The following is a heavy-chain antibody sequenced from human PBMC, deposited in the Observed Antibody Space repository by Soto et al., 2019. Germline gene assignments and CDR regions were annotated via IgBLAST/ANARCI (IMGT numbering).Heavy chain of an antibody. J-gene: IGHJ2*01. CDR1: GGSFSGYY. Sequence: QVQLQQWGAGLLKPSETLSLTCAVYGGSFSGYYWSWIRQPPGKGLEWIGEINHSGSTNYNPSLKSRVTISVDTSKNQFSLKLSSVTAADTAVYYCARVGGITMVRGVQPARLYWYFDLWGRGTLVTVSS. V-gene: IGHV4-34*01. CDR3: ARVGGITMVRGVQPARLYWYFDL. D-gene: IGHD3-10*01. CDR2: INHSGST.